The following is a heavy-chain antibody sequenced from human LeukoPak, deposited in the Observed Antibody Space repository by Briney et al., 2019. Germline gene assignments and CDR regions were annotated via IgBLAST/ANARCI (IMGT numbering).Heavy chain of an antibody. CDR3: ARVEHLWFGEDYYYMDV. CDR2: INTDGSST. CDR1: GFTFSSYW. J-gene: IGHJ6*03. Sequence: PGGSLRLSCAAPGFTFSSYWMHWVRQAPGKGLVWVSRINTDGSSTSYADSVKGRFTISRDNAKNTLYLQMNSLRAEDTAVYYCARVEHLWFGEDYYYMDVWGKGTTVTVSS. D-gene: IGHD3-10*01. V-gene: IGHV3-74*01.